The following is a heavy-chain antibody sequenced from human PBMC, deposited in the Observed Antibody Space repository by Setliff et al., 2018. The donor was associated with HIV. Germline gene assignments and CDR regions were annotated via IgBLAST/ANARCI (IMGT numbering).Heavy chain of an antibody. V-gene: IGHV1-3*01. CDR1: GYTFTTYS. D-gene: IGHD2-21*01. CDR3: ARGALLAVFDFDH. Sequence: EASVKVSCKASGYTFTTYSIHWVRQAPGQSLEWMGWINVSKGDTKYSQELQGRITLTTDTSANTAYMELSSLRSDDTAVYFCARGALLAVFDFDHWGHGTLVTVSS. J-gene: IGHJ4*01. CDR2: INVSKGDT.